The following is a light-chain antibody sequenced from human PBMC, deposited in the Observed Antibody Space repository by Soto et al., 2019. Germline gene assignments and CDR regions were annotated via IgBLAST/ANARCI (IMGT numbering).Light chain of an antibody. CDR1: QSVTDF. V-gene: IGKV3-11*01. J-gene: IGKJ4*01. CDR3: QQRSKWPLT. CDR2: DAS. Sequence: EIVLTQSPVTLSLSPGERATLSCRASQSVTDFLAWYQQKPGQAPRLLIYDASNRATGIPTRFSGSGSGTDFTLTISSLEPEDFAVYYCQQRSKWPLTSGGGTKVDIK.